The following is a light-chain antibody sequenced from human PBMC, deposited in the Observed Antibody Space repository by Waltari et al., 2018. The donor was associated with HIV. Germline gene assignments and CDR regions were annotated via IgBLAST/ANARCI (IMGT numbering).Light chain of an antibody. J-gene: IGLJ3*02. V-gene: IGLV1-47*01. CDR1: RSNIGSTY. CDR2: RSD. Sequence: QSVLTQPPSASGTPGQSVSISCSGSRSNIGSTYVYWYQHLPGTTPKVVIYRSDQRPSGVPDRFAGSNSGTSASLAISGLRSEDEAHYYCASWDDNLSGWVFGGGTKLTVL. CDR3: ASWDDNLSGWV.